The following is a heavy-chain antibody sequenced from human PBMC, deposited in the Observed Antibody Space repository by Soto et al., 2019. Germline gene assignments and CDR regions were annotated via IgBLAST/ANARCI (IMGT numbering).Heavy chain of an antibody. Sequence: SETLSLTCAVYGGSFSAYYWSWIRQPPGKGLEWIGEIHHSGDTNYIPSLKSRVSISVDTAKNQFSLNLRSVTAADSAVYYCARSGELLLRNYFDYWGQGTLVTVSS. CDR3: ARSGELLLRNYFDY. CDR1: GGSFSAYY. V-gene: IGHV4-34*01. D-gene: IGHD1-26*01. CDR2: IHHSGDT. J-gene: IGHJ4*02.